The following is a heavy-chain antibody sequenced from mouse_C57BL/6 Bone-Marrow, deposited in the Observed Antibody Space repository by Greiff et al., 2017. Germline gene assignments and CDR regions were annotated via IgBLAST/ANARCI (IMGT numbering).Heavy chain of an antibody. Sequence: VQLQQPGAELVMPGASVKLSCKASGYTFTSYWMHWVKQRPGQGLEWIGEIVPSDSYTNYNQKFKGKSTLTVDKSSSTAYMQLSSLTSEDSAVYYCAREEIYYDYGFAYWGQGTLVTVSA. V-gene: IGHV1-69*01. CDR1: GYTFTSYW. J-gene: IGHJ3*01. D-gene: IGHD2-4*01. CDR2: IVPSDSYT. CDR3: AREEIYYDYGFAY.